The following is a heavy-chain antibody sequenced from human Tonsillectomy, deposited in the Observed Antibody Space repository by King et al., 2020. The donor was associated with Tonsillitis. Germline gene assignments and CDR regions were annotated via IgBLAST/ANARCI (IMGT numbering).Heavy chain of an antibody. CDR3: AKGYLSGNWFDP. CDR1: GFSFSTYG. D-gene: IGHD6-19*01. J-gene: IGHJ5*02. V-gene: IGHV3-30*18. Sequence: QVQLVESGGGVIQPGRSLRLSCAASGFSFSTYGMHWVRQAPGKGLEWVAVISFDGSDSHYVDSVKGRFTISRDNSNNTLYLQMNSLSADDTGTYFCAKGYLSGNWFDPWGQGTLVIVSS. CDR2: ISFDGSDS.